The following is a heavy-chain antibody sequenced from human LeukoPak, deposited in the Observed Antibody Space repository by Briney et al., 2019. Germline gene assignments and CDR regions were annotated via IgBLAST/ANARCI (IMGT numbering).Heavy chain of an antibody. V-gene: IGHV3-23*01. J-gene: IGHJ4*02. Sequence: GGSLRLSCAASGLSFSSFAMSWVRQGPARGLEWVSSIRSNGETFYADSVQGRFTLSTGTSRNTVYFQLNNLRVEDTAIYYCARASWVSSTDAVRWGQGTLVTVSS. CDR3: ARASWVSSTDAVR. CDR1: GLSFSSFA. CDR2: IRSNGET. D-gene: IGHD3-16*01.